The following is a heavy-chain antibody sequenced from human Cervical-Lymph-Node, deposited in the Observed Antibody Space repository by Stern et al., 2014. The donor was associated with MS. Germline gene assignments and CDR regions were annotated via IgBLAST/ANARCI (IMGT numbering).Heavy chain of an antibody. D-gene: IGHD6-6*01. J-gene: IGHJ5*02. CDR1: GFTFSSYA. CDR2: IRHSGGST. CDR3: AKVSQQLGYDNWFDP. V-gene: IGHV3-23*01. Sequence: EVQLLESGGGLVQPGGSLRLSCAASGFTFSSYAMRWVRQAPGKGLEWVSTIRHSGGSTYYADSVKGRFTISTEKSKTPPYMQMNSLRAEDTALYYCAKVSQQLGYDNWFDPWGQGTLVIVSS.